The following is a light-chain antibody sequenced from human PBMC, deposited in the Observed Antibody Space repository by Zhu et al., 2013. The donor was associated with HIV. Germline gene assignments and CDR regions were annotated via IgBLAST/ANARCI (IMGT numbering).Light chain of an antibody. Sequence: AIQLTQSPSSLSASVGDRVTITCRASQGISSALAWYQQKPGKSPSLLIYDASSLESGVPSRFSGSGSGTDFTLTISSLQPEDFATYYCQQFRSNPPTFGGGTKVEIK. CDR3: QQFRSNPPT. J-gene: IGKJ4*01. CDR2: DAS. V-gene: IGKV1-13*02. CDR1: QGISSA.